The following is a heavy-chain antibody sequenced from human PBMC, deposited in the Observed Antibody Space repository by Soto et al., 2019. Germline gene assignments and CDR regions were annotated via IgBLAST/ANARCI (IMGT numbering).Heavy chain of an antibody. Sequence: QVQLVQSGAEVKKPGASVKVSCKASGYIFIHYYIHWVRQAPGQGLAWMAIINPNGGSTNYAQKLQGRVTVTRDTSTSTVSVELNSLGSDDTAVYFCARSLLQGDFWGQGTLVTVSS. V-gene: IGHV1-46*01. J-gene: IGHJ4*02. D-gene: IGHD2-21*01. CDR3: ARSLLQGDF. CDR1: GYIFIHYY. CDR2: INPNGGST.